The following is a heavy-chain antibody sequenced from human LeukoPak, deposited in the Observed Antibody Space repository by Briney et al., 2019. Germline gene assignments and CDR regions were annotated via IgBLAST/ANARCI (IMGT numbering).Heavy chain of an antibody. D-gene: IGHD1-7*01. J-gene: IGHJ6*03. CDR2: INHSGST. V-gene: IGHV4-34*01. CDR3: ARVRITGTTDYYYYTDV. CDR1: GGSFSGYY. Sequence: SETLSLTCAVYGGSFSGYYWSWIRQPPGKGLEWIGEINHSGSTNYNPSLKSRVTISVDTSKNQFSLKLSSVTTADTAVYYCARVRITGTTDYYYYTDVWGKGTTVTVSS.